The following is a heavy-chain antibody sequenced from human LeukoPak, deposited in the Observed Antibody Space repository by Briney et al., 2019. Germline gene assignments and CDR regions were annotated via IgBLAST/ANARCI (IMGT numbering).Heavy chain of an antibody. CDR3: AKNRGGSYYSGSDY. J-gene: IGHJ4*02. V-gene: IGHV3-23*01. Sequence: GGSLRLSCAASGFTFSSYAMNWVRQAPGKGLEWVSAVRGGDAGTSYADSVKGRFTISRDNSKNTLYLQMNSRRADDTAVYYCAKNRGGSYYSGSDYWGQGTLVTVSS. CDR1: GFTFSSYA. CDR2: VRGGDAGT. D-gene: IGHD1-26*01.